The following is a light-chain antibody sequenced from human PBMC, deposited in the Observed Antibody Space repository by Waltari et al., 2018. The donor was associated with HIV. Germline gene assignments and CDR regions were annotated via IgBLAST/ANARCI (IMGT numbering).Light chain of an antibody. CDR2: ATS. CDR1: QGISSY. CDR3: QQVDTYPYT. J-gene: IGKJ2*01. Sequence: DIQLTQSPSSLSESAGDRVTITCRSSQGISSYFAWYQQTPGKAPKLLIYATSTLQSGVPSRFSASGSGTEFTLTISSLQPEGLATYYCQQVDTYPYTFGQGTKLEIK. V-gene: IGKV1-9*01.